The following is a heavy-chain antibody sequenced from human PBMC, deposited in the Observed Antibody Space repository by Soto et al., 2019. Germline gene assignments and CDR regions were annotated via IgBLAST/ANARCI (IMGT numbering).Heavy chain of an antibody. D-gene: IGHD2-15*01. CDR3: ARSQGGSSSLDIYYYYYYGMDV. J-gene: IGHJ6*02. CDR2: IIPTFGTA. Sequence: QVQLVQSGAEVKKPGSSVKVSCKAPGGTFRSYAISWGRQAPGQGLKWMGGIIPTFGTAKYAQKFQGRVTITADESTSTGYMELSSLRSEDTAVYYCARSQGGSSSLDIYYYYYYGMDVWGQGTTVTVSS. V-gene: IGHV1-69*01. CDR1: GGTFRSYA.